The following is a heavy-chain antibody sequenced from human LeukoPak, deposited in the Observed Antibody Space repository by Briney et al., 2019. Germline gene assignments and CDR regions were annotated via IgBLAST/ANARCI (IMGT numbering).Heavy chain of an antibody. CDR3: ARDKYYYDSSGSIRFDY. Sequence: SETLSLTCTVSGGSISNYFWSRVRQPAGKGLEWIGRIYSTGRSDYNPSLKSRITMSVDTSKNQFSLKLSSVTAADTAVYYCARDKYYYDSSGSIRFDYWGQGTLVTVSS. J-gene: IGHJ4*02. CDR1: GGSISNYF. V-gene: IGHV4-4*07. D-gene: IGHD3-22*01. CDR2: IYSTGRS.